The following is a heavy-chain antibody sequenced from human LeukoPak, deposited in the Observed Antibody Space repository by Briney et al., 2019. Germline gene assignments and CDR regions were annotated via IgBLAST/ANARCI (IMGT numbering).Heavy chain of an antibody. J-gene: IGHJ5*02. CDR3: ARGTGGWYSDWFDP. Sequence: SETLSLTCAVYGGSFSGYYWSWIRQPPGKGLEGIGEINHSGSTNYNPSLKSRVTISVDTSKNQFSLKLSSVTAADTAVYYCARGTGGWYSDWFDPWGQGTLVTVSS. CDR2: INHSGST. V-gene: IGHV4-34*01. CDR1: GGSFSGYY. D-gene: IGHD6-19*01.